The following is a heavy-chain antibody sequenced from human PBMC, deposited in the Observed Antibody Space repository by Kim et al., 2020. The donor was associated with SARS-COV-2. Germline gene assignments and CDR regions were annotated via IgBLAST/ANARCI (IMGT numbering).Heavy chain of an antibody. D-gene: IGHD2-15*01. CDR1: GYTFTSYG. CDR3: AGGLVVVVAATGTGYYYDGMDV. J-gene: IGHJ6*02. CDR2: ISAYNGNT. Sequence: ASVKVSCKASGYTFTSYGISWVRQAPGQGLEWMGWISAYNGNTNYAQKLQGRVIMTTDTSTSTACMELRSLRSYDTAVYYCAGGLVVVVAATGTGYYYDGMDVWSQGATVTVSS. V-gene: IGHV1-18*01.